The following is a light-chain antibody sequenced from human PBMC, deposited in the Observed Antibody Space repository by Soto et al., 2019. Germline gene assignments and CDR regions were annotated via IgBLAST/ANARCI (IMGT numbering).Light chain of an antibody. Sequence: DIQMIQSPSTLSASVGDRVTITCRASQSISSWLAWYQQKPGKAPKLLIYDASSLQSGVPPRFSGSGAATEFTLTISSLQPDDFSTYYCQQYNTDSWTFGQGTKVDIK. V-gene: IGKV1-5*01. CDR3: QQYNTDSWT. CDR2: DAS. J-gene: IGKJ1*01. CDR1: QSISSW.